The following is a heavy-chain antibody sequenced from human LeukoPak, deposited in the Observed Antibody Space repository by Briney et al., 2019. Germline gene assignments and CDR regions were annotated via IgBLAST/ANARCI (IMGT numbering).Heavy chain of an antibody. CDR2: ISSSSSYI. J-gene: IGHJ4*02. D-gene: IGHD6-13*01. Sequence: GGSLRLSCAASGFTFSSYSMNWVRQAPGKGLEWVSSISSSSSYIYYADSVKGRFTISGDNAKNSLYLQMNSLRAEDTAVYYCARSGYSSSWSRIDYWGQGTLVTVSS. CDR3: ARSGYSSSWSRIDY. V-gene: IGHV3-21*01. CDR1: GFTFSSYS.